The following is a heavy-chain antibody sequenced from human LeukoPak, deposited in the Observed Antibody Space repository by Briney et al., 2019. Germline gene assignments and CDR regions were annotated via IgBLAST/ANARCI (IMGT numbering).Heavy chain of an antibody. Sequence: GGSLRLSCVASGFTFSSYWMSWVRQAPGKGLEWVANIKQDESEKYSVDSVKGRFTISRDNAQNSLYLQMNSLRGEDTAVYYCSRDYGPKLGLDSWGRGTLVTVSS. CDR3: SRDYGPKLGLDS. CDR2: IKQDESEK. V-gene: IGHV3-7*03. CDR1: GFTFSSYW. J-gene: IGHJ4*02. D-gene: IGHD7-27*01.